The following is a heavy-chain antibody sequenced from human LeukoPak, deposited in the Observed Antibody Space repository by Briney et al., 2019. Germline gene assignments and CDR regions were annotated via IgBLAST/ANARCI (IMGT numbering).Heavy chain of an antibody. J-gene: IGHJ4*02. D-gene: IGHD3-22*01. CDR3: ARASLGLHYNDSSGYFFGR. CDR1: GGSISSGGYY. V-gene: IGHV4-31*03. Sequence: SETLSLTCTVSGGSISSGGYYWSWIRQHPGKGLEWVGYIYYSGSTYYNPSLKSRVTISVDTSKNQFSLKLSSVTAADTAVYYCARASLGLHYNDSSGYFFGRWGQGTLVTVSS. CDR2: IYYSGST.